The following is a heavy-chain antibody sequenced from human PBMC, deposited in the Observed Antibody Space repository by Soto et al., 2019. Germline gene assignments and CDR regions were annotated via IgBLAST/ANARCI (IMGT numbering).Heavy chain of an antibody. J-gene: IGHJ5*02. V-gene: IGHV4-59*01. CDR1: GGSISSYY. CDR2: IYYSGST. D-gene: IGHD1-26*01. CDR3: ARSTIVGATYWFDP. Sequence: SETLSLTCTVSGGSISSYYWSWIRQPPGKGLEWIGYIYYSGSTNYNPSLKSRVTISVDTSKNQFSLKLSSVTAADTAVYYCARSTIVGATYWFDPWGQGILVTVS.